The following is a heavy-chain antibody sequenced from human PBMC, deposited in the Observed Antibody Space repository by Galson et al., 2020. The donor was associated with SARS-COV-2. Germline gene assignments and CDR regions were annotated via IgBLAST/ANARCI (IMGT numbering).Heavy chain of an antibody. V-gene: IGHV3-9*01. Sequence: SLKISCAASGFTFDDYAMHWVRQVPGKGLEWVSTISWNSKFADYSDSVKGRFIISRDNAKNSLYLQMNNLRDEDTALYFCAKDPAYTFGDIIIPNYFDYWGQGSLVTVSS. CDR3: AKDPAYTFGDIIIPNYFDY. CDR2: ISWNSKFA. CDR1: GFTFDDYA. J-gene: IGHJ4*02. D-gene: IGHD3-16*01.